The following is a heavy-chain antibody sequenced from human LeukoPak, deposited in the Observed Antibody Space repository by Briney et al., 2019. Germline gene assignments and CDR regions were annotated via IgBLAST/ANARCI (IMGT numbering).Heavy chain of an antibody. CDR3: ARANVQWFGELLYDY. D-gene: IGHD3-10*01. V-gene: IGHV4-59*01. CDR2: IYYSGST. Sequence: SETLSLTCTVSGGSISSYYWSWIRQPPGKGLEWIGYIYYSGSTNYNPSLKSRVTISVDTSKNQFSLKLSSVTAADTAVYYCARANVQWFGELLYDYWGQGTLVTVSS. CDR1: GGSISSYY. J-gene: IGHJ4*02.